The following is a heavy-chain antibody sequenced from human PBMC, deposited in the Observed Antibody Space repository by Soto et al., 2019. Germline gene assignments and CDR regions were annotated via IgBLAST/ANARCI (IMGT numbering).Heavy chain of an antibody. J-gene: IGHJ5*02. CDR2: IYHSGST. CDR1: SGSISSSNW. V-gene: IGHV4-4*02. CDR3: ARTVVVPAATRNNWFDP. Sequence: SETLSLTCAVSSGSISSSNWWSWVRQPPGKGLEWIGEIYHSGSTNYNPSLKSRVTISVDKSKNLFSLKLSSVTAADTAVYYFARTVVVPAATRNNWFDPWGQGTLVTVSS. D-gene: IGHD2-2*01.